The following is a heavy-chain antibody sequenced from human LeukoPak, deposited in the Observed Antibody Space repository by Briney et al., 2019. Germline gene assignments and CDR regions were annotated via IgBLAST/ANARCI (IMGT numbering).Heavy chain of an antibody. CDR1: GYNFVGYY. D-gene: IGHD1-1*01. CDR3: ARGEGTGFDY. V-gene: IGHV1-46*01. J-gene: IGHJ4*02. CDR2: INPSGGST. Sequence: ASVKVSCKASGYNFVGYYMHWVRQAPGQGLEWMGIINPSGGSTSYAQKFQGRVTMTRDTSTSTVYMELSSLRSEDTAVYYCARGEGTGFDYWGQGTPVTASS.